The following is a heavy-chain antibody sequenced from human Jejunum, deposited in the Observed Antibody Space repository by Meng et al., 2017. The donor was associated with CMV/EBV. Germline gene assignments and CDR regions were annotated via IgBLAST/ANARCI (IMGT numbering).Heavy chain of an antibody. CDR2: ISSSSSNR. V-gene: IGHV3-21*01. Sequence: YSKHWVRQATGKGLEWVSFISSSSSNRYYADSVKGRFTISRDDAKNSLYLQMNSLGAEDTAVYYCGKTPRDCSSTSSCYYYGMDVWGQGTTVTVSS. J-gene: IGHJ6*02. CDR3: GKTPRDCSSTSSCYYYGMDV. D-gene: IGHD2-2*01. CDR1: YS.